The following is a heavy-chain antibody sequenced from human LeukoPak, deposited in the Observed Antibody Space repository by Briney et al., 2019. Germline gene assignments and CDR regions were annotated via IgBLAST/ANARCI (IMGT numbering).Heavy chain of an antibody. J-gene: IGHJ5*02. CDR1: GGSFSGYY. Sequence: SETLSLTCAVYGGSFSGYYWSWIRQPPGKGLEWIGEINHSGSTNYNPSLKSRVTISVDTSKNQFSLKLSSVTAADTAVYYCARGRGGGYNWFDPWGQGTPVTVSS. D-gene: IGHD3-10*01. CDR3: ARGRGGGYNWFDP. CDR2: INHSGST. V-gene: IGHV4-34*01.